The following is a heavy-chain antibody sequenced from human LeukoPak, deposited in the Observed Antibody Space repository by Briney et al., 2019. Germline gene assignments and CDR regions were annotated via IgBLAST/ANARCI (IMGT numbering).Heavy chain of an antibody. J-gene: IGHJ4*02. V-gene: IGHV1-18*04. CDR1: GYTFTGYY. CDR2: ISAYNGNT. Sequence: ASVKVSCKASGYTFTGYYMHWVRQAPGQGLEWMGWISAYNGNTNYAQKLQGRVIMTTDTSTSTAYMELRSLRSDDTAVYYCARDYSSGWYIETRFDYWGQGTLVTVSS. D-gene: IGHD6-19*01. CDR3: ARDYSSGWYIETRFDY.